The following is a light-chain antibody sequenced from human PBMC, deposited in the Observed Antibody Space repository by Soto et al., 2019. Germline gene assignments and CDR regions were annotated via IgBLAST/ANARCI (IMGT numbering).Light chain of an antibody. CDR1: QDIANF. J-gene: IGKJ4*01. CDR3: QKCKVAPFT. CDR2: SAS. Sequence: ILRTHSPSYLSSFVGDRVTITCRASQDIANFLSWYQQKTGKVTKLLIYSASTFQSGVPSRLSGSGSGTDFTITISSLQPEDVATYYCQKCKVAPFTFGGVTKVAIK. V-gene: IGKV1-27*01.